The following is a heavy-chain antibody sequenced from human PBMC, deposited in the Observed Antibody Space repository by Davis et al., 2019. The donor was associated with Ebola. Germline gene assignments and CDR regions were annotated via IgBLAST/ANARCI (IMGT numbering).Heavy chain of an antibody. D-gene: IGHD2-8*02. Sequence: ASVKVSCKASGYTFTSYYMHWVRQAPGQGLEWMGIINPSGGSTSYAQKFQGRVTMTRDTSTSTAYMELSRLRSDDTAVYYCARDRPTGGTDYYYYGMDVWGQGTTVTVSS. V-gene: IGHV1-46*01. CDR3: ARDRPTGGTDYYYYGMDV. CDR1: GYTFTSYY. CDR2: INPSGGST. J-gene: IGHJ6*02.